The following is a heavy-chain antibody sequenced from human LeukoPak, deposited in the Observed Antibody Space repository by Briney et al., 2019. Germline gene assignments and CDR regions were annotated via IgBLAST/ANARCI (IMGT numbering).Heavy chain of an antibody. CDR2: IYYSGGT. CDR3: ASLYNWNLPTSFDY. Sequence: SETLSLTCTVSGGSISSHYWSWIRQPPGKALEWIGYIYYSGGTNYNPSLKSRVTISVDTSKNQFSLKLSSVTAADTAAYYCASLYNWNLPTSFDYWGQGTLVTVSS. J-gene: IGHJ4*02. CDR1: GGSISSHY. V-gene: IGHV4-59*11. D-gene: IGHD1-7*01.